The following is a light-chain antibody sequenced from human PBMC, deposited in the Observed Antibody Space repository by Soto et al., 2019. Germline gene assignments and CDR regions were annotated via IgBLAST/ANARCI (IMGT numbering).Light chain of an antibody. CDR3: IQALQTPIT. Sequence: EIVMTQSPLSLPVTPVEPASISCRSSQSLLHSNGYNYLDWYLQKPGQSPQLLIYLGSNRASGVPDRFSGSGSGTDFTLKISRVEAEDVGVYYCIQALQTPITFGQGTRLEIK. J-gene: IGKJ5*01. CDR1: QSLLHSNGYNY. V-gene: IGKV2-28*01. CDR2: LGS.